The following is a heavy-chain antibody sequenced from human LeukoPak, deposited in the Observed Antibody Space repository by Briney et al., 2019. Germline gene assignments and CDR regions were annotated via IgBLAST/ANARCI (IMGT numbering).Heavy chain of an antibody. CDR3: AKDIEDGDYGFDY. D-gene: IGHD4-17*01. Sequence: GGSLRLSCAASGFTFDDYAMHWVRQAPGKGLEWVSGISWNSGSIGYADSVKGRFTISRDNAKNSLYLQMNSLRAEDTALYYCAKDIEDGDYGFDYWGQGTLVTVSS. CDR1: GFTFDDYA. V-gene: IGHV3-9*01. J-gene: IGHJ4*02. CDR2: ISWNSGSI.